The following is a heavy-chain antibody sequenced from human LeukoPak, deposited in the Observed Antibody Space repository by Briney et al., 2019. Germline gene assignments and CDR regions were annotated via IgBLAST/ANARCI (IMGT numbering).Heavy chain of an antibody. J-gene: IGHJ3*02. V-gene: IGHV1-69*13. D-gene: IGHD2-2*01. CDR2: IIPIFGTA. CDR1: GGTFSSYA. CDR3: ATVYCSSTSCYPLAAFDI. Sequence: GASVKVSCEASGGTFSSYAISWVRQGPGQGLEWMGGIIPIFGTANYAQKFQGRVTITADESTSTAYMELSSLRSEDTAVYYCATVYCSSTSCYPLAAFDIWGQGTMVTVSS.